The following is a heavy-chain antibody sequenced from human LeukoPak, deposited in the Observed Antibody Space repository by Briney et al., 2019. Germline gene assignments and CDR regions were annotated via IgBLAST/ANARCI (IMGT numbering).Heavy chain of an antibody. Sequence: GGSLRLSCVASGFTFSRHGMHWVRQAHGKGPEWVAVIWYDGSQKYYGDSVKGRFTISRDNSKNTLYLQMNSLRAEDTAVYYCARDSPTDWFFDLWGRGTLVTVSP. CDR1: GFTFSRHG. CDR2: IWYDGSQK. CDR3: ARDSPTDWFFDL. D-gene: IGHD4-17*01. J-gene: IGHJ2*01. V-gene: IGHV3-33*01.